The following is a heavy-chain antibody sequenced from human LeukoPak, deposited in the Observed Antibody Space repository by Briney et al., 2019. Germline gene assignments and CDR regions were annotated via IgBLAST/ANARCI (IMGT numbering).Heavy chain of an antibody. V-gene: IGHV4-34*01. Sequence: LETLSLTCAVYGGSLSGYYWSWIRQPPGKGLEGMGEINHCGSTNYNPSLKTPVTISVDTSKNQFSLKLSTATAAHTAVYYCARGPSYYDSSDPPSFSVYYYYGMDVWGQGTTVTVSS. D-gene: IGHD3-22*01. CDR1: GGSLSGYY. CDR2: INHCGST. J-gene: IGHJ6*02. CDR3: ARGPSYYDSSDPPSFSVYYYYGMDV.